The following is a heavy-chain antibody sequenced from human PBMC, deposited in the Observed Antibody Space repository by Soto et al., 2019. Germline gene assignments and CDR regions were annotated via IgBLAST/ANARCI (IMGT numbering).Heavy chain of an antibody. D-gene: IGHD3-10*01. V-gene: IGHV3-23*01. CDR1: GFTFSHYA. Sequence: EVPLLQSGGGLVQPGGSLRLSCTASGFTFSHYAMSWVRQAPGKGLEWVSGISGSGDSTYYADSVKGRFTISRDNSNNTQYLQMDSRRAEDTATYYCARSYSVRVTMVRNWLGPWGQGTLVTVSS. CDR2: ISGSGDST. J-gene: IGHJ5*02. CDR3: ARSYSVRVTMVRNWLGP.